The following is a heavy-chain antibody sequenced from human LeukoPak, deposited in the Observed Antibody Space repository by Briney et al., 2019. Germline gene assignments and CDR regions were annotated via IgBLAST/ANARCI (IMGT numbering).Heavy chain of an antibody. CDR2: IYYSGST. Sequence: SETLSLTWTVSGGSIRSYYWSWIRQPPGKGLEWIGYIYYSGSTNYNPSLKSRVTISVDTSKNQFSLKLSSVTAADTAVYYCAREEGATENWFDPWGQGTLVTVSS. D-gene: IGHD1-26*01. J-gene: IGHJ5*02. V-gene: IGHV4-59*01. CDR3: AREEGATENWFDP. CDR1: GGSIRSYY.